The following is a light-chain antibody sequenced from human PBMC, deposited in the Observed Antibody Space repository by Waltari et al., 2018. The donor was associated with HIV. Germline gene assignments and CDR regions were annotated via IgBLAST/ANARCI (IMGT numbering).Light chain of an antibody. J-gene: IGLJ3*02. V-gene: IGLV1-44*01. CDR3: AAWDDSLNAWV. Sequence: QSVLTQPPSASGTPGQRVSISCSGSSSNIGSNIVNWYQQLPGTAPKPLIYSNNQRPSGVPDRFSGCKSGTSASLAISGLQSEDEADYYCAAWDDSLNAWVFGGGTKLTVL. CDR2: SNN. CDR1: SSNIGSNI.